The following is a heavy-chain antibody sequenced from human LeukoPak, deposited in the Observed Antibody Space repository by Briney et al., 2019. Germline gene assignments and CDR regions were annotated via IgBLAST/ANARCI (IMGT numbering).Heavy chain of an antibody. CDR3: ARPTHVDIVAYWYAFDI. V-gene: IGHV3-30*04. CDR1: GFTFSSYA. Sequence: PGRSLRLSCAASGFTFSSYAMHWVRQAPGKGLEWVAVISYDGSNKYYADSVKGRFTISRDNSKNTLYLQMNSLRAEDTAVYYCARPTHVDIVAYWYAFDIWGQGTMVTVSS. CDR2: ISYDGSNK. J-gene: IGHJ3*02. D-gene: IGHD5-12*01.